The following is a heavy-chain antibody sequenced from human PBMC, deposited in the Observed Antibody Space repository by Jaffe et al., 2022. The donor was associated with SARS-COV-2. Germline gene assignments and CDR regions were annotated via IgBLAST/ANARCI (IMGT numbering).Heavy chain of an antibody. CDR2: IYYSGST. J-gene: IGHJ2*01. D-gene: IGHD3-22*01. CDR3: ARGMGGYYGTGWYFDL. V-gene: IGHV4-59*01. Sequence: QVQLQESGPGLVKPSETLSLTCTVSGGSISSYYWSWIRQPPGKGLEWIGYIYYSGSTNYNPSLKSRVTISVDTSKNQFSLKLSSVTAADTAVYYCARGMGGYYGTGWYFDLWGRGTLVTVSS. CDR1: GGSISSYY.